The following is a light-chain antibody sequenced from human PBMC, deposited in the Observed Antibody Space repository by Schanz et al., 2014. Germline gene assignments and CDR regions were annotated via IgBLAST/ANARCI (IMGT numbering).Light chain of an antibody. J-gene: IGKJ1*01. CDR2: DAS. V-gene: IGKV1-5*01. Sequence: DFQMTQSPSTLSSLVGNRVTITCRASQSIGTSLAWYQQKPGSAPKALIFDASTLESGVPLRFSGGGSGTVFTLTINSLQPDDFATYYCQQYNNFWGFGQGTKVEIK. CDR1: QSIGTS. CDR3: QQYNNFWG.